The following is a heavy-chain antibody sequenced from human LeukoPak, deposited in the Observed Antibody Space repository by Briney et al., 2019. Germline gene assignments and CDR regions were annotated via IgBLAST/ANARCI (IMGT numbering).Heavy chain of an antibody. Sequence: QPGGSLRLSCAASGFTFSSYTMNWVRQAPGKGLEWVAVISYDGSNKYYADSVKGRFTISRDNSKNTLYLQLNSLRVEDTAVYYCVRDGLYSTSWYDFDNWGQGTLVTVSS. CDR1: GFTFSSYT. D-gene: IGHD6-13*01. CDR3: VRDGLYSTSWYDFDN. V-gene: IGHV3-30*04. CDR2: ISYDGSNK. J-gene: IGHJ4*02.